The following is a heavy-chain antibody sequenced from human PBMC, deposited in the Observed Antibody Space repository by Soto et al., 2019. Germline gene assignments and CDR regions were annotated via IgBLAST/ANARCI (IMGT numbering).Heavy chain of an antibody. CDR3: ARGQRFSDWFDP. D-gene: IGHD3-3*01. CDR2: GYSSGGT. CDR1: GGSMSSYY. Sequence: QVHLQQSGPGLVKPSETLSLTCTVSGGSMSSYYWTWIRQPAGKGLEWIGRGYSSGGTHYNPSLTSRVTISLDTSRNQFSLRLLSVTDADTAVYFCARGQRFSDWFDPWGQGTLVTVSS. V-gene: IGHV4-4*07. J-gene: IGHJ5*02.